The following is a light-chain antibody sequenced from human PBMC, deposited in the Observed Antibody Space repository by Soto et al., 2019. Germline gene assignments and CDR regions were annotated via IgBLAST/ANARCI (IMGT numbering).Light chain of an antibody. Sequence: EIVLTQSPGTLSLSPGERATLSCRASQSVRSNYLAWYQQKPGQAPRLLIYGASSRATCIPDRFSGTGSGTDFTLTISRLEPEDFAVYYCHQYGGSPYTFGQGTKLEIK. CDR1: QSVRSNY. CDR2: GAS. V-gene: IGKV3-20*01. J-gene: IGKJ2*01. CDR3: HQYGGSPYT.